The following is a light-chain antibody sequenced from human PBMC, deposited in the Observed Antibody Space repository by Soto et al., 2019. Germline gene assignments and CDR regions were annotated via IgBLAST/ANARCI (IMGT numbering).Light chain of an antibody. Sequence: EIVVTQSPGTLSLSPGERATLSCRAIQTVTSKYLAWYQQKTGQAPRLLIYAAYRRATGIQDRFSGSGSGTDFTLTISRMEPEDFAVYYCQQYGSSLSYTLGQGTKREI. CDR1: QTVTSKY. CDR3: QQYGSSLSYT. CDR2: AAY. J-gene: IGKJ2*01. V-gene: IGKV3-20*01.